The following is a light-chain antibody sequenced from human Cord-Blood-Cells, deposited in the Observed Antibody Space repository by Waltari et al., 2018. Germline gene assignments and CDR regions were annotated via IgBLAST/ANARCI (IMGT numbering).Light chain of an antibody. V-gene: IGLV2-14*01. CDR1: SRDVGGYNY. CDR3: SSYTSSSTLGV. Sequence: QFALTQPASVSGSPGQSITISCTGTSRDVGGYNYFSWYQQHPGKTPKLMLYEVIKRPSGVSNRFSGSKSGNTAALTSSGLQAEDEADYYCSSYTSSSTLGVFGGGTKLTVL. CDR2: EVI. J-gene: IGLJ2*01.